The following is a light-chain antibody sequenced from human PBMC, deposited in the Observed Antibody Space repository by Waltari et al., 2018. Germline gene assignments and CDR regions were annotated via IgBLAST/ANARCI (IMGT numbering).Light chain of an antibody. J-gene: IGKJ2*01. CDR2: GAS. Sequence: DIQMTQSPSTLSASVGDRVTITCRASQSISVWLAWYQQKPGKAPKILIYGASSLDSGVPPRFSGSGSGTEFSLTISSLQPDDFATYYCQQYHDYSYTFGQGTKVEVK. CDR3: QQYHDYSYT. V-gene: IGKV1-5*03. CDR1: QSISVW.